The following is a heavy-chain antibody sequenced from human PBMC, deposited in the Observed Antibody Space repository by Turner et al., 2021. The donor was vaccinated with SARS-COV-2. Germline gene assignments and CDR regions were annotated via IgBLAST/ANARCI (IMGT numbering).Heavy chain of an antibody. CDR3: AIADWLLAHDF. CDR2: IYYSDST. V-gene: IGHV4-59*01. J-gene: IGHJ4*02. D-gene: IGHD2-15*01. CDR1: GGSISSYY. Sequence: QVQLQESGPGLVKPSAPLSLTCTVSGGSISSYYWSWFRQPPGKGLEWIWYIYYSDSTKCNPSLKSRVTISVDTSKNQFSLKLPSVTAADTAVYNCAIADWLLAHDFWGQGILVTVSS.